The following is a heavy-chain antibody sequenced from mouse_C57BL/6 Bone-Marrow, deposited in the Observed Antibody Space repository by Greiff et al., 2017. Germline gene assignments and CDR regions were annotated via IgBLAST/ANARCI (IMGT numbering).Heavy chain of an antibody. CDR2: IDPSDSYT. J-gene: IGHJ1*03. CDR3: AKEKIWITTVVEGYWYFDV. Sequence: QVQLQQPGAELVRPGTSVKLSCKASGYTFTSYWMHWVKQRPGQGLEWIGVIDPSDSYTNYNQKFKGKATLTVDTSSSTAYMQLSSRTSEDSAVYYCAKEKIWITTVVEGYWYFDVWGTGTTVTVSS. D-gene: IGHD1-1*01. CDR1: GYTFTSYW. V-gene: IGHV1-59*01.